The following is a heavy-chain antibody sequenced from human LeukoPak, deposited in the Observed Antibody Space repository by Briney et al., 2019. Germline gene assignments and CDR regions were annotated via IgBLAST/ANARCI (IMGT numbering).Heavy chain of an antibody. Sequence: GGSLRLSCAASGFTFTTYWMSWVRQAPGKGLEWVGRIKSKTDGGTTDYAAPVKGRFTISRDDSKNTLYLQMNSLKTEDTAVYYCTTDQRELLRYYYYYMDVWGKGTTVTISS. D-gene: IGHD1-26*01. V-gene: IGHV3-15*01. CDR1: GFTFTTYW. CDR3: TTDQRELLRYYYYYMDV. CDR2: IKSKTDGGTT. J-gene: IGHJ6*03.